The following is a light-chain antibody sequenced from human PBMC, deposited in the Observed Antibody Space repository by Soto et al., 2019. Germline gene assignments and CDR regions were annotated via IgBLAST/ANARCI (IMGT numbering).Light chain of an antibody. Sequence: EILLTQSPATLSLSPGERATLSCRASQSVYSYLAWYQQRPGQAPRLLIYDASNRATGIPARFSGSGSGTDFTLTIGSLEPEGFAVYYCQQRSNWPLTFGGGTKVDIK. V-gene: IGKV3-11*01. CDR3: QQRSNWPLT. CDR1: QSVYSY. CDR2: DAS. J-gene: IGKJ4*01.